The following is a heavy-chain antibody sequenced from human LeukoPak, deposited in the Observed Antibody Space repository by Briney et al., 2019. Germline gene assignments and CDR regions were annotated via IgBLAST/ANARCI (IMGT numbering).Heavy chain of an antibody. CDR3: ARSRRGYSSSSFWFDP. D-gene: IGHD6-6*01. Sequence: GASVKVSCKASGYTFTGYYMHWVRQAPGQGLEWMGWINPNSGNTGYAQKFQGRVTMTRNTSISTAYMELSSLRSEDTAVYYCARSRRGYSSSSFWFDPWGQGTLVTVSS. V-gene: IGHV1-8*02. CDR1: GYTFTGYY. J-gene: IGHJ5*02. CDR2: INPNSGNT.